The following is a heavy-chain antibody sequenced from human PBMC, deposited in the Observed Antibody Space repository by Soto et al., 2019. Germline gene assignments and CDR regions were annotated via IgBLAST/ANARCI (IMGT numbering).Heavy chain of an antibody. J-gene: IGHJ4*02. CDR2: ISYDGSNT. Sequence: QVQLVEFGGGVVQPGRSLRLSCAASGFPFTTYDMHWVREGPGKGLEWVAVISYDGSNTYYADSVKGRFTISRDNSKNTLYLQMNSLRPEDTALYYCVGGQYYFDYRGQGTLVTVSS. D-gene: IGHD3-10*01. CDR3: VGGQYYFDY. CDR1: GFPFTTYD. V-gene: IGHV3-30*03.